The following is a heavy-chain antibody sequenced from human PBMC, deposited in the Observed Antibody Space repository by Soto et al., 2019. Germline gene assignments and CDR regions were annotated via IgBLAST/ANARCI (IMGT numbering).Heavy chain of an antibody. V-gene: IGHV3-15*07. CDR2: IKSKTDGGTT. CDR3: TTSMVRGVLKPY. D-gene: IGHD3-10*01. Sequence: EVQLVESGGGLVKPGGSLRLSCAASGFTFSNAWMNWVRRAPGKGLEWVGRIKSKTDGGTTDYAAPVKGRFTISRDDSKNTLYLQMNSLKTEDTAVYYCTTSMVRGVLKPYWVQGTLVTVSS. CDR1: GFTFSNAW. J-gene: IGHJ4*02.